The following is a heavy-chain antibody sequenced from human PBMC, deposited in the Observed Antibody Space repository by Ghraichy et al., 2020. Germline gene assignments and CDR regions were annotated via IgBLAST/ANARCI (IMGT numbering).Heavy chain of an antibody. CDR1: GFTFSSYW. CDR3: ASYGSGSYYRGANFDY. D-gene: IGHD3-10*01. Sequence: GGSLRLSCAASGFTFSSYWMSWVRQAPGKGLEWVANIKQDGSEKYYVDSVKGRFTISRDNAKNSLYLQMNSLRAEDTAVYYCASYGSGSYYRGANFDYWGQGTLVTVSS. CDR2: IKQDGSEK. J-gene: IGHJ4*02. V-gene: IGHV3-7*01.